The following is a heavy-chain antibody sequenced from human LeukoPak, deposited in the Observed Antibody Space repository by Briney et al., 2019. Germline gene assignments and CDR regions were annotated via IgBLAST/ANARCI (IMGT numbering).Heavy chain of an antibody. CDR1: GYSISSGYY. D-gene: IGHD3-9*01. V-gene: IGHV4-38-2*02. CDR2: IYHSGST. J-gene: IGHJ4*02. CDR3: ARHSPGDILTGYPLDY. Sequence: SETLSLTCTVSGYSISSGYYWGWIRQPPGKGLEWIGSIYHSGSTYYNPSLKSRVTISVDKSKNQFSLKLSSVTAADTAVYYCARHSPGDILTGYPLDYWGQGTLVTVSS.